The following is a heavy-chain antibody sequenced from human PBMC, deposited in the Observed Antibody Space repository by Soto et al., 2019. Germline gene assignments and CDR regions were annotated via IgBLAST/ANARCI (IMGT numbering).Heavy chain of an antibody. CDR1: GGTFSTYA. J-gene: IGHJ6*02. V-gene: IGHV1-69*13. CDR3: ASARDYYYGMDV. Sequence: SVKVSCKASGGTFSTYAISWVRQAPGQGLEWMGGIIPIFGMGNYAQMFQGRVTISADESTSTAYMEVSSLKSDDTAVYYCASARDYYYGMDVWGQGTTVTVSS. CDR2: IIPIFGMG.